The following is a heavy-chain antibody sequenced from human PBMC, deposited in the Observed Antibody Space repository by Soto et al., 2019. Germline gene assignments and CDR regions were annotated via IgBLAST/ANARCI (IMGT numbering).Heavy chain of an antibody. Sequence: EVQLVESGGGLVQPGGSLRLSCAASGFTVSSNYMSWVRQAPGKGLEWVSVIYSGGSTYYADSVKGRFTISRDNSKNTLYLQMNSLRAEDTAVYYCARESYDFWSGLTIDYWGQGTLVTVSS. V-gene: IGHV3-66*01. CDR3: ARESYDFWSGLTIDY. D-gene: IGHD3-3*01. J-gene: IGHJ4*02. CDR1: GFTVSSNY. CDR2: IYSGGST.